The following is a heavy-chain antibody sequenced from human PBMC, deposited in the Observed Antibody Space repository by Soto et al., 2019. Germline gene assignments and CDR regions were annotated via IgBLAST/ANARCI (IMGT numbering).Heavy chain of an antibody. J-gene: IGHJ4*02. CDR2: ISSSSSYI. V-gene: IGHV3-21*01. CDR1: GFTFSSYS. D-gene: IGHD3-10*01. CDR3: ARVLDLYGSGIYYFDY. Sequence: PGGSLRLSCAASGFTFSSYSMNWVRQAPGKGLEWVSSISSSSSYIYYADSVKGRFTISRDNAKNSLYLQMNSLRAEDTAVYYCARVLDLYGSGIYYFDYWGQGTLVTV.